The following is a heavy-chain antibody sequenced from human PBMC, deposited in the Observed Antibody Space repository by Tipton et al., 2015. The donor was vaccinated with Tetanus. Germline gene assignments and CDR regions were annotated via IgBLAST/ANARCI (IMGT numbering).Heavy chain of an antibody. D-gene: IGHD2-2*02. J-gene: IGHJ4*02. V-gene: IGHV1-69*09. CDR2: VIPILGFP. CDR3: ARDLEEDVPATIFTLAS. Sequence: QLVQSGAEVKKPGSSVKVSCKASGGTFSSYAITWVRQAPGQGLEWMGRVIPILGFPNYAQKFQERLTITADRTTNTAYMELSRLRFDDTALYYCARDLEEDVPATIFTLASWGQGTLVAVSS. CDR1: GGTFSSYA.